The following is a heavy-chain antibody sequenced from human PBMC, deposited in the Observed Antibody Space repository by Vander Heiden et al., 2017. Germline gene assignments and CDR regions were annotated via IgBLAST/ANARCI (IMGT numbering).Heavy chain of an antibody. CDR3: ARADVDILTGYYLDY. CDR2: ISYDGSNK. D-gene: IGHD3-9*01. CDR1: GFTFSSYA. V-gene: IGHV3-30-3*01. Sequence: QVQLVESGGGVVQPGRSLRLSCAASGFTFSSYAIHWVRQAPGKGLEWVAVISYDGSNKYYADSVKGRFTISRDNSKNTLYLQMNSLRAEDTAVYYCARADVDILTGYYLDYWGQGTLVTVSS. J-gene: IGHJ4*02.